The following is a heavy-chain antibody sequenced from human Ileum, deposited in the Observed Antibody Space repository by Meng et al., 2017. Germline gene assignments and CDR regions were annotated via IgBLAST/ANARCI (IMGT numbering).Heavy chain of an antibody. J-gene: IGHJ4*02. Sequence: GESLKISCAAAGVTVGSCWMSWVRQAPEKGLEWVSNIKPDGSEKYYVDSVKDRFSISKDNAKNSLYLQMSSLRAEDTALYYCARYDWGSYYYDDWGQGTLVTVSS. D-gene: IGHD3-16*01. CDR2: IKPDGSEK. CDR1: GVTVGSCW. CDR3: ARYDWGSYYYDD. V-gene: IGHV3-7*01.